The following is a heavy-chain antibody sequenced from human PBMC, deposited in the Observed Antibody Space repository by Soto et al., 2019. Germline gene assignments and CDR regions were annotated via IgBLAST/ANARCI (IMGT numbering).Heavy chain of an antibody. CDR2: INAGNGNT. CDR1: GYTFTRYA. D-gene: IGHD3-16*02. CDR3: ARDRYQFATWFGP. Sequence: ASVKVSCKASGYTFTRYAMHWVRQAPGQRLEWMGWINAGNGNTKYSQKFQGRVTITRDTSASTAYMELSSLRSEDTAVYYCARDRYQFATWFGPRGQGTLGTGFS. V-gene: IGHV1-3*01. J-gene: IGHJ5*02.